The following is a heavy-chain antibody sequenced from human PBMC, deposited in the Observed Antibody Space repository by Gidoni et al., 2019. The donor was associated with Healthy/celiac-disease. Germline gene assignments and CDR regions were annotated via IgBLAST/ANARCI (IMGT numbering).Heavy chain of an antibody. J-gene: IGHJ4*02. Sequence: QLQLQESGPGLVKTSETLSLTCTVSGGYISSSSYYWGWIRQPPGKGLEWSGSIYSSGSTYYNPSLTRRVPISVDTSKNQFSLKLRSVTAADTAVYYCAPNIVVVPAAIFDYWGQGTLVTVSS. CDR1: GGYISSSSYY. CDR2: IYSSGST. CDR3: APNIVVVPAAIFDY. D-gene: IGHD2-2*01. V-gene: IGHV4-39*01.